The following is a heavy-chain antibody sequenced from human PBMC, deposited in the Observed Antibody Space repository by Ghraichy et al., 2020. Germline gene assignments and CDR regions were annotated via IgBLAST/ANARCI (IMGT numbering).Heavy chain of an antibody. Sequence: ASVKVSCKASGYTFASFYIHWVRQAPGQGLEWMGISSPSGETTTYAQKFQGRVPLTTDTPTSTSYMELTSLRYEDTAVYFCARSPRVYDFWSGYYSYFDFWGRGTLVTVSS. V-gene: IGHV1-46*01. CDR3: ARSPRVYDFWSGYYSYFDF. J-gene: IGHJ4*02. CDR2: SSPSGETT. D-gene: IGHD3-3*01. CDR1: GYTFASFY.